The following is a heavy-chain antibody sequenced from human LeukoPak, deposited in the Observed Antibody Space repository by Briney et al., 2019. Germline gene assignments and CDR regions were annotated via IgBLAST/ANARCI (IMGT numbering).Heavy chain of an antibody. D-gene: IGHD2-21*02. V-gene: IGHV5-51*01. CDR3: ARGSAYCGGDCYPNNWFDP. Sequence: GESLKISCKGSGYSFTSYWIGWVRQMPGKGLEWMGIIYPGDSDTRYSPSFQGQVTISADKSISTAYLQWSSLKASDTAMYYCARGSAYCGGDCYPNNWFDPWGQGTLVTASS. J-gene: IGHJ5*02. CDR2: IYPGDSDT. CDR1: GYSFTSYW.